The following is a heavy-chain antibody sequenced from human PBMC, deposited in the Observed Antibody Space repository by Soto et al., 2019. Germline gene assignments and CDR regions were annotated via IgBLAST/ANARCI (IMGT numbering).Heavy chain of an antibody. CDR2: IYYSGST. V-gene: IGHV4-59*01. D-gene: IGHD6-13*01. CDR1: GGSISSYY. Sequence: QVQLQESGPGLVKPSETLSLTCTVSGGSISSYYWSWIRQPPGKGLEWIGYIYYSGSTNYNPSLKSRVTISVDTFKNQFSLKLSSVTAADTAVYYCARVIIAAACTGYFDYWGQGTLVTVSS. J-gene: IGHJ4*02. CDR3: ARVIIAAACTGYFDY.